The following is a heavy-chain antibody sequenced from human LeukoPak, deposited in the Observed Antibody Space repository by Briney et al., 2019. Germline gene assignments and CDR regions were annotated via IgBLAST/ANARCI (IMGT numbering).Heavy chain of an antibody. CDR2: FYYSGST. D-gene: IGHD3-10*01. Sequence: SETLSLTCSVSGGSISSSNYYWGWARQPPGKGLEWIGSFYYSGSTYSNPSRKSRVTIFADTSKNQFSLKARSVTAADTAVYYCANRGNYGYFYYWGQGTLVTVSS. V-gene: IGHV4-39*01. CDR3: ANRGNYGYFYY. J-gene: IGHJ4*02. CDR1: GGSISSSNYY.